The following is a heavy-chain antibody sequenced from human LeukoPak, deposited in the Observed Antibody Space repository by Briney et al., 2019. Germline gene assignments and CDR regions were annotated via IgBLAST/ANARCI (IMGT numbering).Heavy chain of an antibody. CDR2: IYYSGST. CDR3: ARGRGLWIQLWRIDY. Sequence: SETLSLTCTVSGGSISSSNYYWGWIRQPPGKGLEWIGIIYYSGSTYYDPSLKSRVTISVDTSKNQFSLKLSSVTAADTAVYYCARGRGLWIQLWRIDYWGQGTRVTVSS. V-gene: IGHV4-39*07. D-gene: IGHD5-18*01. J-gene: IGHJ4*02. CDR1: GGSISSSNYY.